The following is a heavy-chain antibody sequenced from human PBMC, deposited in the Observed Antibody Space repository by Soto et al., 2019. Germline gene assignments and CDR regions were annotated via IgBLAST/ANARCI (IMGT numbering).Heavy chain of an antibody. Sequence: GGSLRLSCAASGFTFSSYGMHWVRQAPGKGLEWVAVIWYDGSNKYYVDSVKGRFTISRDNSKNTLYLQMNSLRAEDTAVYYCARSRGGYSGYDPVPRHFWGQGTLVTVSS. CDR1: GFTFSSYG. CDR3: ARSRGGYSGYDPVPRHF. J-gene: IGHJ4*02. CDR2: IWYDGSNK. V-gene: IGHV3-33*01. D-gene: IGHD5-12*01.